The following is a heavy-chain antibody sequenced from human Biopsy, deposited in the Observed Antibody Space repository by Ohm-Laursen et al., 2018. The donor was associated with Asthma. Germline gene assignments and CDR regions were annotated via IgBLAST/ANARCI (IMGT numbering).Heavy chain of an antibody. V-gene: IGHV3-48*01. Sequence: LSLTCAAPGFTFSTYSMNWVRQAPGKGLQWISYISVSSSTVFYADSVKGRFTISRDNAKNSLYLQMNSLRADDTAVYFCARVGIGSRSGGSCYNRYLDIWGQGTLVTVSS. CDR3: ARVGIGSRSGGSCYNRYLDI. CDR1: GFTFSTYS. CDR2: ISVSSSTV. D-gene: IGHD2-15*01. J-gene: IGHJ3*02.